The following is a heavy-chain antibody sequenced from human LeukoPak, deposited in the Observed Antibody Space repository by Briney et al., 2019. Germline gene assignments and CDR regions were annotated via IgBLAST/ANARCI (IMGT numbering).Heavy chain of an antibody. CDR1: GGSISSSNW. CDR2: IYHSGST. Sequence: PSGTLSLTCAVSGGSISSSNWWSGGRQPPGKGREGIGEIYHSGSTNYNPSLKSRVTISVAKSKNPFSLKLSSVTAAATAVYYCAYVVRGGYGDYVGYWGQGTLVTASS. V-gene: IGHV4-4*02. CDR3: AYVVRGGYGDYVGY. D-gene: IGHD4-17*01. J-gene: IGHJ4*02.